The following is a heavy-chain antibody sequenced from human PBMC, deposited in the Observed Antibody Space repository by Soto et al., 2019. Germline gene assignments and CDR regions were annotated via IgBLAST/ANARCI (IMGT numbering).Heavy chain of an antibody. CDR2: IYYSGST. V-gene: IGHV4-30-4*01. D-gene: IGHD3-3*01. CDR3: ARGQAGTIFGVAHGDFDY. Sequence: PSETLSLTCTVSGGSISSGDYYWSWIRQPPGKGLEWIGYIYYSGSTYYNPSLKSRVTISVDTSKNQFSLKLSSVTAADTAVYYCARGQAGTIFGVAHGDFDYWGQGTLVTVSS. J-gene: IGHJ4*02. CDR1: GGSISSGDYY.